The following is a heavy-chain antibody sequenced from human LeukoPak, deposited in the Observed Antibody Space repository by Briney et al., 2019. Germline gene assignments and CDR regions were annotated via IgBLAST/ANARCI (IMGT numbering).Heavy chain of an antibody. V-gene: IGHV5-51*01. CDR3: ATGGYCSGGSCYSFFDY. D-gene: IGHD2-15*01. J-gene: IGHJ4*02. Sequence: GESLKISCKGSGYSFNTYWIGWVRQMPGKGLEWMRIIYPGDSDTRYSPSFEGQVTISADKSISTAYLQWSSLKASDTAMYYCATGGYCSGGSCYSFFDYWGQGTLVTVSS. CDR2: IYPGDSDT. CDR1: GYSFNTYW.